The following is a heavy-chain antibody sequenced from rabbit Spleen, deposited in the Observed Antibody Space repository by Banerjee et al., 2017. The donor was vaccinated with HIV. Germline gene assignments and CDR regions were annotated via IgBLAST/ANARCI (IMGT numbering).Heavy chain of an antibody. CDR3: ARDLAGVIGWNFSL. V-gene: IGHV1S40*01. CDR1: GFSFSSSDY. J-gene: IGHJ4*01. CDR2: IAGSSSGFT. Sequence: QSLEESGGGLVQPEGSLALTCSASGFSFSSSDYICWVRQAPGKGLEWISCIAGSSSGFTYSATWAKGRVTISKTSSTTVTLQMTSLTAADTATYFCARDLAGVIGWNFSLWGPGTLVTVS. D-gene: IGHD4-1*01.